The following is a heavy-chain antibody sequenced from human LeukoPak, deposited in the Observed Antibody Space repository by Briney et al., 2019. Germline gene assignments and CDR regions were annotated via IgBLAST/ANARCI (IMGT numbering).Heavy chain of an antibody. J-gene: IGHJ4*02. Sequence: GGSLRLSCAASGFTFSSYSMNWVRQAPGKGLEWVSSISSSSSYIYYADSVKGRFTISRDNAKSSLYLQMNSLRAEDTAVYYCARARDLRPRYYYDSSGGWAVDYWGQGTLVTVSS. CDR2: ISSSSSYI. V-gene: IGHV3-21*01. CDR3: ARARDLRPRYYYDSSGGWAVDY. D-gene: IGHD3-22*01. CDR1: GFTFSSYS.